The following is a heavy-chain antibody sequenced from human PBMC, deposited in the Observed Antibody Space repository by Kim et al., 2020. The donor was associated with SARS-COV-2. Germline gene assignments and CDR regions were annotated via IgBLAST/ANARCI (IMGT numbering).Heavy chain of an antibody. CDR1: GGSISSGSYY. D-gene: IGHD3-10*01. J-gene: IGHJ4*02. CDR3: ARIGGPTVFRD. Sequence: SETLSLTCTVSGGSISSGSYYWSWIRQPAGKGLEWIGRIYTSGSTNYNPSLKSRVTISVDTSKNQFSLKLSSVTAADTAVYYCARIGGPTVFRDWGQGTLVTVSS. CDR2: IYTSGST. V-gene: IGHV4-61*02.